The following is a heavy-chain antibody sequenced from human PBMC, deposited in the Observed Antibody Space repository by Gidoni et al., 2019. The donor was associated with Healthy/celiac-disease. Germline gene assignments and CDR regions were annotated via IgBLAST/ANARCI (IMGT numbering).Heavy chain of an antibody. Sequence: QVQLVESGGGVVQPGRSLRLSCAASGFPFSSYGRHWVRQAPGKGLEWVAVIWYDGSNKYYADSVKGRFTISRDNSKNTLYLQMNSLRAEDTAVYYCARDFRDTAMVYYYYGMDVWGQGTTVTVSS. D-gene: IGHD5-18*01. CDR1: GFPFSSYG. J-gene: IGHJ6*02. V-gene: IGHV3-33*01. CDR2: IWYDGSNK. CDR3: ARDFRDTAMVYYYYGMDV.